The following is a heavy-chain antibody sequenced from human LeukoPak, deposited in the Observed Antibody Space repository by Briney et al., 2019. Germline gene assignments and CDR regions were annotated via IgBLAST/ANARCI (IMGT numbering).Heavy chain of an antibody. CDR1: GFIFSDYY. Sequence: PGGSLRLSCTASGFIFSDYYMRWIRQAPGKGLEWVSYISSSGSTKYYADALKGRFTISRDNAKNSLYMQMNSLRAEDTAVYYCARDPAYYDIVTGFADPYQFDYWGQGILVTVSS. V-gene: IGHV3-11*01. J-gene: IGHJ4*02. CDR2: ISSSGSTK. D-gene: IGHD3-9*01. CDR3: ARDPAYYDIVTGFADPYQFDY.